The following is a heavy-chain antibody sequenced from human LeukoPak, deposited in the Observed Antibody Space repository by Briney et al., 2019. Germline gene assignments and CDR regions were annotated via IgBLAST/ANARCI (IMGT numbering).Heavy chain of an antibody. Sequence: ASVTVSRKPSGYTFTNYYIHWVRQAPGQGPEWVGWINPASAGAAFAPKFQGRVSMTWYSSITTAFMDLTSLRSNDTAIYYCARQLGNYYRAFDFWGQGTLVTVSS. V-gene: IGHV1-2*02. CDR1: GYTFTNYY. J-gene: IGHJ4*02. CDR2: INPASAGA. CDR3: ARQLGNYYRAFDF. D-gene: IGHD1-26*01.